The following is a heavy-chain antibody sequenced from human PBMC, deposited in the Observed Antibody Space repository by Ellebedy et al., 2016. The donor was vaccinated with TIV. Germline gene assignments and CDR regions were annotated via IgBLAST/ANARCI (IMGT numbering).Heavy chain of an antibody. D-gene: IGHD5-12*01. Sequence: ASVKVSXXASGYTFTSYGISWVRQAPGQGLEWMGWISEYNGNTNYAQKLQGRVTMTTDTSTSTAYMELRSLRSDDTAVYYCARARGWLRLSGGAAYYFDYWGQGTLVTVSS. CDR1: GYTFTSYG. J-gene: IGHJ4*02. CDR2: ISEYNGNT. V-gene: IGHV1-18*01. CDR3: ARARGWLRLSGGAAYYFDY.